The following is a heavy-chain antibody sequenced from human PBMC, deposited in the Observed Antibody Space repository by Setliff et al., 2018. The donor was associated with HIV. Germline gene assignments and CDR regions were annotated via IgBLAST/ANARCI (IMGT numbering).Heavy chain of an antibody. CDR1: GYNFSSNG. D-gene: IGHD3-3*01. Sequence: ASVKVSCKASGYNFSSNGISWVRQAPGQGLEWMGWINIRSSNTNYAQNFQGRVTMTTDTSTSTAYMGLRSLTSDDTAMYYCARAPPINFWSGYYTGPQGWFDSWGQGSLVTVSS. J-gene: IGHJ5*01. V-gene: IGHV1-18*01. CDR2: INIRSSNT. CDR3: ARAPPINFWSGYYTGPQGWFDS.